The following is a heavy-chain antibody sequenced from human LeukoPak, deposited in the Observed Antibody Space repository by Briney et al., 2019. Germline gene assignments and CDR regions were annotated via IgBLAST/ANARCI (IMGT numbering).Heavy chain of an antibody. Sequence: PGGSLRLSCAASGFTFDDYAMHWVRQAPGKGLEWVSGISWESGSIGYVDSVKGRFTISRDNAENSLYLQMNSLRAEDTAIYYCARNYQVLSGVHWFDPWGQGTLVTVSS. CDR1: GFTFDDYA. CDR2: ISWESGSI. V-gene: IGHV3-9*01. D-gene: IGHD2-2*01. CDR3: ARNYQVLSGVHWFDP. J-gene: IGHJ5*02.